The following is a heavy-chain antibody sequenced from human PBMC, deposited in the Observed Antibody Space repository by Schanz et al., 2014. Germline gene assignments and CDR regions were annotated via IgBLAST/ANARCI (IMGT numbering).Heavy chain of an antibody. Sequence: QVQLEQSGAEVKKPGASVKVSCKTSGYAFSDYGITWVRQAPGQGLQWMGWISPYTGNTNYAQTLQGRITLTTDTATSTAYMELRSLRSDDTALYYCARGFDCWDRWGQGTLVIVSS. J-gene: IGHJ4*02. V-gene: IGHV1-18*01. D-gene: IGHD3-3*01. CDR1: GYAFSDYG. CDR2: ISPYTGNT. CDR3: ARGFDCWDR.